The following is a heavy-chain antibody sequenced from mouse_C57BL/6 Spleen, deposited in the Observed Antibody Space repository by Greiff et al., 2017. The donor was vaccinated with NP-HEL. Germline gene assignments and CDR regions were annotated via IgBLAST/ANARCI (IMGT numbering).Heavy chain of an antibody. V-gene: IGHV5-4*01. D-gene: IGHD1-1*01. CDR2: ISDGGSYT. J-gene: IGHJ2*01. CDR3: ARDPGSSYLYYFDY. Sequence: DVKLVESGGGLVKPGGSLKLSCAASGFTFSSYAMSWVRQTPEKRLEWVATISDGGSYTYYPDNVKGRFTISRDNAKNNLYLQMSHLKSEDTAMYYCARDPGSSYLYYFDYWGQGTTLTVSS. CDR1: GFTFSSYA.